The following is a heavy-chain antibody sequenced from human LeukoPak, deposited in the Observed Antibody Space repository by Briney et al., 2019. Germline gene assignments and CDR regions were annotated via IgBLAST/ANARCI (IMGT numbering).Heavy chain of an antibody. CDR3: GRGKYCGDTRCHGYYYMYV. J-gene: IGHJ6*03. D-gene: IGHD2-2*01. CDR2: IYSGGST. Sequence: PSESLSLTCTVSVGSITIGIYYWTWIRQPAGKGLEWIGHIYSGGSTNFHLSRKSHLTISVDPSKTQLFMKLTSVTAADTAVYYCGRGKYCGDTRCHGYYYMYVWGKGTTVTVAS. CDR1: VGSITIGIYY. V-gene: IGHV4-61*09.